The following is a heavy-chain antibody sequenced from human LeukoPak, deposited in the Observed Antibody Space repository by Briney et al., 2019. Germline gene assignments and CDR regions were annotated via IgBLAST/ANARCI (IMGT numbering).Heavy chain of an antibody. CDR1: GSIFSNYG. CDR2: IWYDGNNK. D-gene: IGHD1-26*01. Sequence: PGRSLRLSCAASGSIFSNYGMHWVRQAPGKGLEWVAVIWYDGNNKYYADSVKGRFTISRDNSKNTLYLQMNSLRAEDTAVYYCARDWEHHDAFDIWGQGTMVTVSS. CDR3: ARDWEHHDAFDI. V-gene: IGHV3-33*01. J-gene: IGHJ3*02.